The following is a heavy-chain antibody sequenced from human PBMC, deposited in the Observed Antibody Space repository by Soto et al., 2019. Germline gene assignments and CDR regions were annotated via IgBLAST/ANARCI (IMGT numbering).Heavy chain of an antibody. Sequence: QVQLVQSGAEVKKPGSSVTVSCKASGGTFSSYTISWVRQAPGQGLEWMGRIIPILGIANYAQKFQGRGTITADKSTSTAYMELSSLRSEDTAVYYCARDREGRGYFQHWGQGTLVTVSS. J-gene: IGHJ1*01. D-gene: IGHD1-26*01. CDR1: GGTFSSYT. V-gene: IGHV1-69*08. CDR3: ARDREGRGYFQH. CDR2: IIPILGIA.